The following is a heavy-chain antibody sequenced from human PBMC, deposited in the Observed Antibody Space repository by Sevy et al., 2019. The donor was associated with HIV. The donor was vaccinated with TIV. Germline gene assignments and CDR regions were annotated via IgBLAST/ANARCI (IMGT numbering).Heavy chain of an antibody. CDR1: GGSISSSSYY. CDR2: IYYSGST. D-gene: IGHD3-10*01. V-gene: IGHV4-39*01. Sequence: SETLSLTCTVSGGSISSSSYYWGWIRQPPGKGLEWIGSIYYSGSTYYNPSLKSRVTISVDTSKNQFSLKLSSVTAADTAVYYCARLGRGEILYYFDYWGQGTLVTVSS. J-gene: IGHJ4*02. CDR3: ARLGRGEILYYFDY.